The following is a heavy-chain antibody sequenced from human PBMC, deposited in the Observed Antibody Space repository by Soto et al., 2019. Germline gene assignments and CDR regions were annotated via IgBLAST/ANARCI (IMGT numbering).Heavy chain of an antibody. CDR3: ARRSIAPPYYYYYGMDV. J-gene: IGHJ6*02. V-gene: IGHV4-39*01. CDR2: IYYSGST. Sequence: PSETPSLTCTVSGGSISSSSYYWGWIRQPPGKGLEWIGSIYYSGSTYYNPSLKSRVTISVDTSKNQFSLKLSSVTAADTAVYYCARRSIAPPYYYYYGMDVWGQGTTVTVSS. D-gene: IGHD6-6*01. CDR1: GGSISSSSYY.